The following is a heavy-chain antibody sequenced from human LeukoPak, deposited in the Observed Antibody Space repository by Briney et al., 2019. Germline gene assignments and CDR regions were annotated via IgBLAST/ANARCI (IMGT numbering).Heavy chain of an antibody. CDR2: ISVSGGVR. CDR1: GYPFSSYS. J-gene: IGHJ4*02. Sequence: GGSLRLSCVASGYPFSSYSMNWIRQAPGKGLEWVSYISVSGGVRSYADSVKGRFTISRDDARNSLYLQMNSLRAEDTAVYYCARDRAWNYFDYWGQGTLVTVSS. CDR3: ARDRAWNYFDY. V-gene: IGHV3-48*01. D-gene: IGHD3-3*01.